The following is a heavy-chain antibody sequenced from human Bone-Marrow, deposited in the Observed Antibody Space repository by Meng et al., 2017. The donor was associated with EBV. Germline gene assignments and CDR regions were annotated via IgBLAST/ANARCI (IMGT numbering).Heavy chain of an antibody. J-gene: IGHJ4*02. V-gene: IGHV1-69*01. CDR3: ASESGRGFTPDY. CDR2: LIPMSGAP. Sequence: QVQVGQSGAGVKKPGSSVKVSCWTSGGTFNSDAVSWVRQAPGQGLEWMGGLIPMSGAPHYAQKFQGRVTITADESTSTHYMDLSGLRSEDTAVYYCASESGRGFTPDYWGQGTLVTVSS. D-gene: IGHD3-10*01. CDR1: GGTFNSDA.